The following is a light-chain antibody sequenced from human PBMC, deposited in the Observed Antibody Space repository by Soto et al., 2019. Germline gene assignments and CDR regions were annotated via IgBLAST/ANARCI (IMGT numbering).Light chain of an antibody. V-gene: IGLV2-14*01. CDR3: SYYTISGV. CDR2: EVS. J-gene: IGLJ3*02. Sequence: QSALTQPASVSGSPGQSIAISCTGTSSDVGGYNYVSWYQQHPGKAPKLMIYEVSNRPSGVSNRFSGSKSDNTASLTISGLQAEDEADYYCSYYTISGVFGGGTKLTVL. CDR1: SSDVGGYNY.